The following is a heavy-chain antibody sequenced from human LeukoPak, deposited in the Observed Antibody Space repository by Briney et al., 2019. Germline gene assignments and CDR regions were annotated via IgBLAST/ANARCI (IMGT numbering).Heavy chain of an antibody. D-gene: IGHD6-13*01. CDR3: ARDGGYSSSWFPFDY. V-gene: IGHV4-59*01. Sequence: SETLSLTCTVSGGSISSYYWSWIRQPPGKGLEWIGYIYYSGSTNYNPSLKSRATISVDTSKNQFSLKLSSVTAADTAVYYCARDGGYSSSWFPFDYWGQGTLVTVSS. CDR1: GGSISSYY. CDR2: IYYSGST. J-gene: IGHJ4*02.